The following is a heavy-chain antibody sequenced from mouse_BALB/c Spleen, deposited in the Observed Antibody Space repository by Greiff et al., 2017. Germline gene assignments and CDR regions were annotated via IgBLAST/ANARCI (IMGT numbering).Heavy chain of an antibody. CDR3: ARKGPGTGYFDV. V-gene: IGHV14-1*02. J-gene: IGHJ1*01. D-gene: IGHD4-1*01. CDR2: IDPENGNT. Sequence: VQLKQSGAELVRPGALVKLSCKASGFNIKDYYMHWVKQRPEQGLEWIGWIDPENGNTIYDPKFQGKASITADTTSNTAYLQLSSLTSEDTAVYYCARKGPGTGYFDVWGAGTTVTVSS. CDR1: GFNIKDYY.